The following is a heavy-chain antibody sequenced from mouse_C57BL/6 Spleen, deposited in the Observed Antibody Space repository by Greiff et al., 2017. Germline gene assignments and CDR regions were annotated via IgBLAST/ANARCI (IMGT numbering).Heavy chain of an antibody. Sequence: QVHVKQSGAELVRPGASVKLSCKASGYTFTDYYINWVKQRPGQGLEWIARIYPGSGNTYYNEKFKGKATLTAENSSSTAYMQLSSLTSEDSAVYFCARDAPYYAMDYWGQGTSVTVSS. CDR2: IYPGSGNT. CDR3: ARDAPYYAMDY. V-gene: IGHV1-76*01. CDR1: GYTFTDYY. J-gene: IGHJ4*01.